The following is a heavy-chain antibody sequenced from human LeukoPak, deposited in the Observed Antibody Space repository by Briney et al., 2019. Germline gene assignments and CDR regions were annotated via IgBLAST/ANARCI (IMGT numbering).Heavy chain of an antibody. Sequence: TSETLSLTCSVSGGSISDGSSYWGWIRQPPGKGLEWIGSIYNSASTTYNPSLKSRVIISIDTSINQFSLKLSSVTAADTALYYCSRQVVGNDYWGQGTLVTVSS. J-gene: IGHJ4*02. CDR1: GGSISDGSSY. V-gene: IGHV4-39*01. D-gene: IGHD3-22*01. CDR3: SRQVVGNDY. CDR2: IYNSAST.